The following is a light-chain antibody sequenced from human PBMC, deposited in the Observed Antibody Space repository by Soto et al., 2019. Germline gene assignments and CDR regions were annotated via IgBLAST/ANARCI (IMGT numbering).Light chain of an antibody. V-gene: IGLV2-14*01. J-gene: IGLJ2*01. CDR1: SSDVGDYNY. Sequence: QSALTQPASVSGSPGQSITISCTGTSSDVGDYNYVSWYQQHPGKAPKLMIYEVFNRLSGVSNRFSGSKSGYTASLTISGLQDEDEADYFCSSYISNSIVVFGGGTKGTVL. CDR2: EVF. CDR3: SSYISNSIVV.